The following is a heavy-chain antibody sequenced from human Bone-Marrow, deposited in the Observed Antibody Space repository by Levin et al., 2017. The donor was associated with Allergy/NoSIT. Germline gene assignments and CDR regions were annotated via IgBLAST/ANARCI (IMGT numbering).Heavy chain of an antibody. CDR2: IIPFFGTT. J-gene: IGHJ2*01. V-gene: IGHV1-69*01. Sequence: KISCKVSGGNFKSYAISWVRQAPGQGLEWMGGIIPFFGTTEYSQRFQGRVTITADESTSTAYMELSSLRSEDTAVYFCARGHYYDILTGYSYWYFDLWGRGTRVSVSS. CDR3: ARGHYYDILTGYSYWYFDL. D-gene: IGHD3-9*01. CDR1: GGNFKSYA.